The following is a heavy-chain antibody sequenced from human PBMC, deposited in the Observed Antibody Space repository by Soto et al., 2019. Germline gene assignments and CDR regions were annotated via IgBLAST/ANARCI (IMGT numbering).Heavy chain of an antibody. J-gene: IGHJ3*02. Sequence: ASVKVSCKASGGTFSSYTISWVRQAPGQGLEWMGRIIPILGIANYAQKFQGRVTITADKSTSTAYMELSSLRSEDTAVYYCARDFGVDKGAFDIWGQGTMVTVSS. CDR3: ARDFGVDKGAFDI. CDR2: IIPILGIA. CDR1: GGTFSSYT. D-gene: IGHD3-3*01. V-gene: IGHV1-69*04.